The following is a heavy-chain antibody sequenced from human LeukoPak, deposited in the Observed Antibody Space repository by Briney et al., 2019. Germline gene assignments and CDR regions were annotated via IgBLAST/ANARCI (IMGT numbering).Heavy chain of an antibody. D-gene: IGHD4-23*01. CDR1: GGSISSYY. J-gene: IGHJ4*02. Sequence: SETLSLTCTVSGGSISSYYWSWIRQPPGKGLEWIGYIYYSGSTNYNPSLKSRVTISVDTSKNQFSLKLSSVTAADTAVYYCARDPSYGGKSYYLDYWGQGTLVTVSS. V-gene: IGHV4-59*01. CDR2: IYYSGST. CDR3: ARDPSYGGKSYYLDY.